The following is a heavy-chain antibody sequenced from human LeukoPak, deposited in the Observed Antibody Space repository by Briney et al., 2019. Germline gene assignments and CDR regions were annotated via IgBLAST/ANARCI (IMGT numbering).Heavy chain of an antibody. D-gene: IGHD3-10*01. Sequence: ASVKVSCTASGYTFTSYAMHWVRQAPGQRLEWMGWINAGNGNTKYSQKFQGRVTITRDTSASTAYMELSSLRSEDTAVYYCARDPGYYGSGSYYPNWFDPWGQGTLVTVSS. J-gene: IGHJ5*02. CDR3: ARDPGYYGSGSYYPNWFDP. CDR2: INAGNGNT. CDR1: GYTFTSYA. V-gene: IGHV1-3*01.